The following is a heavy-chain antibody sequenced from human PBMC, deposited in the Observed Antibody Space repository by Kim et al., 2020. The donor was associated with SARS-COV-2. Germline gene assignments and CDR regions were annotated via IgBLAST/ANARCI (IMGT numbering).Heavy chain of an antibody. Sequence: GGSLRLSCAASGFTFSSNWMHWVRQAPGKGLVWVSRINTDGSDTSYADSVKGRFTISRDNAKNTLYLQMNSLRAEDSAVYYCARDKYGDYGHWGQGTLVTVSS. V-gene: IGHV3-74*01. J-gene: IGHJ4*02. D-gene: IGHD4-17*01. CDR3: ARDKYGDYGH. CDR1: GFTFSSNW. CDR2: INTDGSDT.